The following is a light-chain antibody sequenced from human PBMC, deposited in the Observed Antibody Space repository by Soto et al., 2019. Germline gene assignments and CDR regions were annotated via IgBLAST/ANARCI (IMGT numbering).Light chain of an antibody. CDR2: GAS. Sequence: ETVLTQSPGTLSLSPGERATLSCRASQSVSSSYLAWYQQEPGQAPRLLIYGASSRATGIPDRFSGSASGTDFTLTISRLEPEDFAVYFCQQYSDLPMTFGQGTRLEI. CDR1: QSVSSSY. CDR3: QQYSDLPMT. J-gene: IGKJ5*01. V-gene: IGKV3-20*01.